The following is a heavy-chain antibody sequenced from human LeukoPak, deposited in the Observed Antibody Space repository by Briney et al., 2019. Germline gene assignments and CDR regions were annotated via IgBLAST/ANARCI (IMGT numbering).Heavy chain of an antibody. Sequence: PSETLSLTCTVSGGSISSYYWSWIRQPPGEGLEWIGYIYYSGSTNYDPSLKSRVTISVDTSKNQFSLKLSSVTAADTAVYYCAREISTLDWAFDFWGQGTLVTVSS. CDR3: AREISTLDWAFDF. J-gene: IGHJ4*02. V-gene: IGHV4-59*01. CDR2: IYYSGST. D-gene: IGHD3/OR15-3a*01. CDR1: GGSISSYY.